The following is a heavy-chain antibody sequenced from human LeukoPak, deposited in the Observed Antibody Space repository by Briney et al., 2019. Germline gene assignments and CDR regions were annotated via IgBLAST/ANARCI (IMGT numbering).Heavy chain of an antibody. J-gene: IGHJ5*02. CDR3: ARLRLNRQLERPQPNWFDP. CDR1: GYSISSGYY. V-gene: IGHV4-38-2*02. D-gene: IGHD1-1*01. Sequence: SETLSLTCTVSGYSISSGYYWGWIRQPPGKGLEWIGSIYHSGSTYYNPSLKSRVTISVDTSKNQFSLKLSSVTAADTAVYYCARLRLNRQLERPQPNWFDPWGQGTLVTVSS. CDR2: IYHSGST.